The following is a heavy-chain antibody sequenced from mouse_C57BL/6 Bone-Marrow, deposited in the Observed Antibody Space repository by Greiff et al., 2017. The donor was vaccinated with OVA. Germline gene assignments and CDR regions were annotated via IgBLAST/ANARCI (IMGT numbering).Heavy chain of an antibody. V-gene: IGHV6-3*01. CDR1: GFTFSNYW. CDR3: TVYDYE. CDR2: ISPKSDNYAT. D-gene: IGHD2-4*01. Sequence: EVTLVESGGGLVQPGGSMKLSCAASGFTFSNYWMNWVRQSPEQGLEWVAQISPKSDNYATHYAESVKGRFTISRNDSKRSIYLKMNNLRAEDTGIYYCTVYDYEWGQGTSVTVSS. J-gene: IGHJ4*01.